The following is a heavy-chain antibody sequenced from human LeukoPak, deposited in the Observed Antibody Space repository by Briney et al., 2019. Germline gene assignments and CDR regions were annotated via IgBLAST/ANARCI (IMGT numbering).Heavy chain of an antibody. D-gene: IGHD6-19*01. J-gene: IGHJ4*02. Sequence: SETLSLTCTVSGGSIRSSSYYWGWIRQPPGKGQEWIGSIYYSGSTYYNSSLKSRVTIPVDTSKNQFSLKLSSVTAADTAVYYCARLYSSVWPDRRDYWGQGTLVTVSS. CDR3: ARLYSSVWPDRRDY. CDR2: IYYSGST. CDR1: GGSIRSSSYY. V-gene: IGHV4-39*01.